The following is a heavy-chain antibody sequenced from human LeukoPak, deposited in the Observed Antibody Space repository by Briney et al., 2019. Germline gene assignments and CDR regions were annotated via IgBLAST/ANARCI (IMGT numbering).Heavy chain of an antibody. Sequence: GGSLRLSCAASGFTFSSYGMHCVRQAPGKGLEWVAFIRYDGSNKYYADSMKGRFTISRDNSKNTLYLQMNSLRAEDTAVYYCAKPLNYDSSGYRDYWGQGNLVTVSS. V-gene: IGHV3-30*02. CDR3: AKPLNYDSSGYRDY. CDR1: GFTFSSYG. CDR2: IRYDGSNK. D-gene: IGHD3-22*01. J-gene: IGHJ4*02.